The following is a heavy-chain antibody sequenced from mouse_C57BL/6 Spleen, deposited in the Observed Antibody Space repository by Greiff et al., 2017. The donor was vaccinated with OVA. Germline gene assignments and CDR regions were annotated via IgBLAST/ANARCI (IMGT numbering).Heavy chain of an antibody. CDR1: GYTFTSYW. Sequence: QVQLQQPGTELVKPGASVTLSCKASGYTFTSYWMHWVKQRPGQGLEWIGNINPSNGGTNYNEKFKSKATLTVDKSSSTAYMQLRSLTSEDSAVDYCARGGNYNDMDYWGQGTSVTVSA. CDR3: ARGGNYNDMDY. V-gene: IGHV1-53*01. CDR2: INPSNGGT. D-gene: IGHD2-1*01. J-gene: IGHJ4*01.